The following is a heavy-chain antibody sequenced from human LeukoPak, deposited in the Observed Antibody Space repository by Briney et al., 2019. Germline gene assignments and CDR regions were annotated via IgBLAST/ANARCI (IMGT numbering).Heavy chain of an antibody. D-gene: IGHD3-16*02. CDR3: ARGTLLRLGELSFRLDV. CDR2: INHNGGT. Sequence: GSLRLSCAASGFTVNNAWMSWVRQAPGKGLEWIGEINHNGGTNYNPSLKRRVSISADTSKNQFSLKMNFVTAADTAVYYCARGTLLRLGELSFRLDVWGKGTTVTVSS. CDR1: GFTVNNAW. V-gene: IGHV4-34*01. J-gene: IGHJ6*04.